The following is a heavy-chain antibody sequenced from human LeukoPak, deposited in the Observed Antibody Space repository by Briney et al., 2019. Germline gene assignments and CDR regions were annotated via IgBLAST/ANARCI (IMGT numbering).Heavy chain of an antibody. CDR3: ASQHIAAAGTSHPGDY. CDR1: GGSISSYY. V-gene: IGHV4-4*07. Sequence: SETLSLTCTVSGGSISSYYWSWIRQPAGKGLEWIGRIYTSGSTNYNPSLKSRVTMSVDTSKNQVSLKLSSVTAADTAVYYCASQHIAAAGTSHPGDYWGQGTLVTVSS. J-gene: IGHJ4*02. D-gene: IGHD6-13*01. CDR2: IYTSGST.